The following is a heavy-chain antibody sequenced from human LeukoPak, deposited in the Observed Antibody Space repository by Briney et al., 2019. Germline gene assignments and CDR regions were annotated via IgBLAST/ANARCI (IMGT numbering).Heavy chain of an antibody. CDR3: ARANMVRGVINY. V-gene: IGHV3-30*04. CDR2: ISYDGSNK. CDR1: GFTFRSYA. J-gene: IGHJ4*02. D-gene: IGHD3-10*01. Sequence: GGSLRLSCAASGFTFRSYAMHWVRQAPGKGLEWVAVISYDGSNKYYADSVKGRFTISRDNSKNTLYLQMNSLRAEDTAVYYCARANMVRGVINYWGQGTLVTVSS.